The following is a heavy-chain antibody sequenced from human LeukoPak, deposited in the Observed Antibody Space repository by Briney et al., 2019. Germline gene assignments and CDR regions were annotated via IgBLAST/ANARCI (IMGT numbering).Heavy chain of an antibody. CDR2: ISGSGGST. J-gene: IGHJ4*02. CDR1: GFTFSNFA. Sequence: GGSLRLSCAASGFTFSNFAMTWVRQAPGKGLEWVSAISGSGGSTYYADSAKGRFTISRDNSKNTVYLQMNSLTAEDTAVYRCARGGDILVVIASYYDYWGQGTLVTVSS. V-gene: IGHV3-23*01. D-gene: IGHD2-21*01. CDR3: ARGGDILVVIASYYDY.